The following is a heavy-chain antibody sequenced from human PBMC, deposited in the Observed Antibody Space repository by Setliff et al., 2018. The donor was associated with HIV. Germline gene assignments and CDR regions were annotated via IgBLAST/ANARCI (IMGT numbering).Heavy chain of an antibody. D-gene: IGHD6-13*01. CDR2: INNSGTT. CDR3: ARDRQIAAAGRSNYYYGMDV. J-gene: IGHJ6*02. V-gene: IGHV3-53*01. CDR1: GFTVSSNF. Sequence: PGGSLRLSCAASGFTVSSNFMTWVRQAPGKGLEWVSVINNSGTTKYADSVKGRFTISRDNSKNTVFLQMNSLRADDTAVYYCARDRQIAAAGRSNYYYGMDVWGQGTTFTVSS.